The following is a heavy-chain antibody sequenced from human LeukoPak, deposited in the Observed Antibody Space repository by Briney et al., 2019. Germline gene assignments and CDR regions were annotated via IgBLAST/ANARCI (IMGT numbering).Heavy chain of an antibody. J-gene: IGHJ4*02. D-gene: IGHD4-17*01. CDR3: ARMTTGHDF. CDR1: GTSFSSYY. V-gene: IGHV4-34*01. CDR2: VNHSGYT. Sequence: SETLSLTCAVSGTSFSSYYWSWIRQPPGKGLEWIGEVNHSGYTNNNPSLKSRVTISVDTSKNQFSLRLRSVTAADTAVYFCARMTTGHDFWGQGTLVTVSS.